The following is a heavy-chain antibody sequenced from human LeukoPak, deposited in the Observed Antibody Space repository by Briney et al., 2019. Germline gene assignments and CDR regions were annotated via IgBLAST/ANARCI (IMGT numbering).Heavy chain of an antibody. CDR1: GGTFSSYA. D-gene: IGHD3-22*01. CDR2: IIPIFGTA. Sequence: SVKVSCRASGGTFSSYAISWVRQAPGQGLEWMGGIIPIFGTANYAQKFQGRVTITADESTSTAYMELSSLRSEDTAVYYCASSLTMIVVRGLYYFDYWGQGTLVTVSS. J-gene: IGHJ4*02. CDR3: ASSLTMIVVRGLYYFDY. V-gene: IGHV1-69*13.